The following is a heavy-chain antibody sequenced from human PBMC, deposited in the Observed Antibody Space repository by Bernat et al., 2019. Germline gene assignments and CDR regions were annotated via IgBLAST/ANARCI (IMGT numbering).Heavy chain of an antibody. Sequence: QVQLVESGGGVVQPGRSLRLSCAASGFTFSSYGMHWVRQAPGKGLEWVAVIWYDGSNKYYADSVQGRFTISRDNSKNTLYLQMNSLRAEDTAVYYCARERILDSSGWSWDYWGQGTLVTVSS. D-gene: IGHD6-19*01. CDR2: IWYDGSNK. CDR1: GFTFSSYG. V-gene: IGHV3-33*01. J-gene: IGHJ4*02. CDR3: ARERILDSSGWSWDY.